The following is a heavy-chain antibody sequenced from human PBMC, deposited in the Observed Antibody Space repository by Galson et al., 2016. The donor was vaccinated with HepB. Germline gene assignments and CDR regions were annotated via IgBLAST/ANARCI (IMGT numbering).Heavy chain of an antibody. D-gene: IGHD3-3*01. J-gene: IGHJ4*02. Sequence: SLRLSCAASGFTFSSYGMHWVRQAPGKGLEWVAVIWNDGSNKYYADSVKGRFTISSDNSKNTLYLELHSPIAEDTAVPNCAREMKPHLEWLFRSRLRPVDYWGQGTLVTVSS. CDR2: IWNDGSNK. V-gene: IGHV3-33*01. CDR3: AREMKPHLEWLFRSRLRPVDY. CDR1: GFTFSSYG.